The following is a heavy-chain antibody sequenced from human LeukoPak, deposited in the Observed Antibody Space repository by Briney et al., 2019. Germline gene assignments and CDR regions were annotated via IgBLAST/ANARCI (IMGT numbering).Heavy chain of an antibody. Sequence: SETLSLTCTVSGGSISSYYWNWIRQPPGKGLEWIGYIYYSGSTNYNPSLKSRVTISVDTSKNQFSLKLSSVTAADTAVYYCARGYCSGGSCYINWFDPWGQGTLVTVSS. CDR2: IYYSGST. CDR3: ARGYCSGGSCYINWFDP. V-gene: IGHV4-59*08. D-gene: IGHD2-15*01. CDR1: GGSISSYY. J-gene: IGHJ5*02.